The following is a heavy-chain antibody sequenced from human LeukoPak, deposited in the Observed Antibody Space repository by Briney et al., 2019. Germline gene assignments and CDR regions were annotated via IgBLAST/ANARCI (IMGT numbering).Heavy chain of an antibody. CDR2: ISYDGSNK. J-gene: IGHJ4*02. CDR3: ARDRKSFDSRGGFDY. Sequence: PGGSLRLSCAASGFTFSSYGMLWVRQAPGRGVEGGAVISYDGSNKYYAGSVKGRFTISRDNYKNTLYLQMNSLRAEDTAVYYCARDRKSFDSRGGFDYWGQGTLVTDSS. CDR1: GFTFSSYG. V-gene: IGHV3-30*03. D-gene: IGHD3-22*01.